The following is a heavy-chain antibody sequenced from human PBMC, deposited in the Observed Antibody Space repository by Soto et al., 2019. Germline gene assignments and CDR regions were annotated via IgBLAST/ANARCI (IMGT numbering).Heavy chain of an antibody. CDR2: IYYSGST. Sequence: PSETLSLTCTVSGGSISSYYWSWIRQPPGKGLEWIGYIYYSGSTNYNPSLKSRVTISVDTSKNQFSLKLSSVTAADTAVYYCASSPGRGLDFDYWGQGTLVTVSS. V-gene: IGHV4-59*01. J-gene: IGHJ4*02. CDR1: GGSISSYY. CDR3: ASSPGRGLDFDY. D-gene: IGHD3-10*01.